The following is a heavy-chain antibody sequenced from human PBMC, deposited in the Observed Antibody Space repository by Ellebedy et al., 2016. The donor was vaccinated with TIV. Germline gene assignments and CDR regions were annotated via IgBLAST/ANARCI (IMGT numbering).Heavy chain of an antibody. D-gene: IGHD3-10*01. J-gene: IGHJ4*02. CDR3: ARGPMSSGRYYSGDY. V-gene: IGHV3-74*01. CDR1: GFTFSSHW. Sequence: GGSLRLSCAASGFTFSSHWMHWVRQAPGKGLVWVSRINSDGSSISYADFVKGRFTISRDNAKNTLYVQMNSLRVEDTAVYYCARGPMSSGRYYSGDYWGQGTLVTVSS. CDR2: INSDGSSI.